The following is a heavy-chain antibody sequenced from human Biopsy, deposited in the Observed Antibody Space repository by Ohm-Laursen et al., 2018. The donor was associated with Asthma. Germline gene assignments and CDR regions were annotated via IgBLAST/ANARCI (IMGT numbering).Heavy chain of an antibody. D-gene: IGHD3-10*01. J-gene: IGHJ6*02. CDR2: ISWNSGTI. CDR3: ARDMGAGPNQPPSRSGSSHLYGMDV. Sequence: SLRLSCTASGFAVSRDYMFWVRQAPGKGLEWVSGISWNSGTIGYADSVKGRFTISRDNAKNSLYLQMNSLGPEDTAVYYCARDMGAGPNQPPSRSGSSHLYGMDVWGQGTTVTVSS. CDR1: GFAVSRDY. V-gene: IGHV3-9*01.